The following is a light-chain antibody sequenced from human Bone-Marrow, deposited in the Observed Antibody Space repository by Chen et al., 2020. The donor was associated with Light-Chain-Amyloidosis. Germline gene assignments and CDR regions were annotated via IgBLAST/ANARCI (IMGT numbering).Light chain of an antibody. Sequence: SELTQPPSVSVSPGQTARITCSGDPFPGKFAHWYQQKPGQAPVLVIFKDRERPSGIPERFSGSSSGAIVPLTISGAQAEDEAEYYCQSLDSSGNFFVFGGGTKVTVL. V-gene: IGLV3-25*03. CDR3: QSLDSSGNFFV. CDR2: KDR. J-gene: IGLJ1*01. CDR1: PFPGKF.